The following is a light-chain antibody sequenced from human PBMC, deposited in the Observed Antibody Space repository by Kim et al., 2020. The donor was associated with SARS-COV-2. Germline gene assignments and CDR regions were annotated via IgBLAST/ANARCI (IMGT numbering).Light chain of an antibody. CDR2: KAS. CDR3: QQYNDYSRT. J-gene: IGKJ1*01. Sequence: AAVGDTVIITGRASQSICSWLAWYQQKPGKPPKLVIYKASTLQSGVPSRFSGSGSGTEFTLTISSLQPDDFATYYCQQYNDYSRTFGQGTKVEIK. V-gene: IGKV1-5*03. CDR1: QSICSW.